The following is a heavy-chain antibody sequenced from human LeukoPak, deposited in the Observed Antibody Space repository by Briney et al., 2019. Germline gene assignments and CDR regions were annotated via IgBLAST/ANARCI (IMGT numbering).Heavy chain of an antibody. V-gene: IGHV3-48*01. Sequence: GGSLRLSCAASGFTFSSYSMNWVRQAPGKGLEWVSYISSSSSTIYYADSVKGRFTISRDNAKNSLYLQMNSLRAEDTAVYYCARDREPFYDFWSGYYFDYWGQGTLVTVSS. J-gene: IGHJ4*02. D-gene: IGHD3-3*01. CDR3: ARDREPFYDFWSGYYFDY. CDR1: GFTFSSYS. CDR2: ISSSSSTI.